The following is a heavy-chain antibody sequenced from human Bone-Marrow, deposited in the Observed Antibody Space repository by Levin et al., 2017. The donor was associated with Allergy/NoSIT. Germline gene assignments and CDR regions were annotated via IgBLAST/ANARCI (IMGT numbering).Heavy chain of an antibody. CDR1: GGTFSSYA. CDR2: IIPIFGTA. CDR3: ARDYGITMVRGVIIASNYGMDV. J-gene: IGHJ6*02. D-gene: IGHD3-10*01. V-gene: IGHV1-69*13. Sequence: ASVKVSCKASGGTFSSYAISWVRQAPGQGLEWMGGIIPIFGTANYAQKFQGRVTITADESTSTAYMELSSLRSEDTAVYYCARDYGITMVRGVIIASNYGMDVWGQGTTVTVSS.